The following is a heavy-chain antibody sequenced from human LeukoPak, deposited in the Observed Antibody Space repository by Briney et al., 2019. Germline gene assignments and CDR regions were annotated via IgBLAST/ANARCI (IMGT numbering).Heavy chain of an antibody. CDR3: ARDKTRYCSSTSCEVDYFDY. J-gene: IGHJ4*02. Sequence: PGGSLRLSCAASGFTFSSYWMHWVRQAPGKGLVWVSRINSDGSSTSYADSVKGRFTISRDNAKNTLYLQMNSLRAEDTAVYYCARDKTRYCSSTSCEVDYFDYWGQGTLVTVSS. V-gene: IGHV3-74*01. CDR2: INSDGSST. D-gene: IGHD2-2*01. CDR1: GFTFSSYW.